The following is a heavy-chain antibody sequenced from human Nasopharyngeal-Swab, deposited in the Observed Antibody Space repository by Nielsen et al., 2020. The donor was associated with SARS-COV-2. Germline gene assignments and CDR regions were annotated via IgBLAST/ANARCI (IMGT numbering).Heavy chain of an antibody. V-gene: IGHV3-23*01. D-gene: IGHD3-16*01. CDR3: AKTRFGEFSNFDY. CDR2: ISGTGGTT. Sequence: GGSLRLSCVVSGFTFSSYAMSWVRQAPGKGLEWVSAISGTGGTTYYADSVKGRFTISRDNSKNTLFLQMNSLRAEDTAVYYCAKTRFGEFSNFDYWGQGTLVTVSS. CDR1: GFTFSSYA. J-gene: IGHJ4*02.